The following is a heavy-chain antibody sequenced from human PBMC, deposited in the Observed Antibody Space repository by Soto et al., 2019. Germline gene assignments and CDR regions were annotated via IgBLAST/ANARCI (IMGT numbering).Heavy chain of an antibody. J-gene: IGHJ4*02. D-gene: IGHD6-19*01. CDR2: ISGSGGST. CDR1: GFTFSSYA. CDR3: VKGDGSASSGSNLGKE. Sequence: GGSLRLTCAASGFTFSSYAMSWVRQAPGKGLEWVSAISGSGGSTYYADSVKGRFTISRDNSKNTLYLQMNSLRAEDTAVYYCVKGDGSASSGSNLGKEWGLGTLVTVSS. V-gene: IGHV3-23*01.